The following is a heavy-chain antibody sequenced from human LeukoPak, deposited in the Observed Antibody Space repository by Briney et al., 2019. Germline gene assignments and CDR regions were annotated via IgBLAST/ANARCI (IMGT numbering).Heavy chain of an antibody. CDR1: GYTFTGYY. CDR3: ARDRYGSSGYYDT. Sequence: ASVKVSCKASGYTFTGYYMHWVRQAPGQGLEWMGWINPNSGGTNYAQKFQGRVTMTRDTSISTAYMELSRLRSDDTAVYYCARDRYGSSGYYDTWGQGTLVTVSS. D-gene: IGHD3-22*01. J-gene: IGHJ5*02. CDR2: INPNSGGT. V-gene: IGHV1-2*02.